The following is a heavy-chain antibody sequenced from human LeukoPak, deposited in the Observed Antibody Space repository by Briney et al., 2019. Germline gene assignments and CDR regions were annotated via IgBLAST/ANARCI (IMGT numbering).Heavy chain of an antibody. Sequence: GGSLRLSCAASGVTFSSYAMTWVRQAPGKGLEWVSSISSSSSYIYYADSVKGRFTISRDNAKNSLYLQMNSLRAEDTAVYHCARDSGEVMGFYFDYWGQGTLVTVSS. CDR2: ISSSSSYI. J-gene: IGHJ4*02. CDR3: ARDSGEVMGFYFDY. V-gene: IGHV3-21*01. D-gene: IGHD3-3*01. CDR1: GVTFSSYA.